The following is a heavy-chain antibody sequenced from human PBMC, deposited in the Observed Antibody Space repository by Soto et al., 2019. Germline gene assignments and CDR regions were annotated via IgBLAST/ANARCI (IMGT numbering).Heavy chain of an antibody. Sequence: QVQLVESGGGVVQPGRSLRLSCAASGFTFSSYGMHWVRQAPGKGLEWVAVIWYDGSNKYYADSVKGRFTISRDNSKNTLYLQMSSLRAEDTAVYYCARGKSVTVLDYWGQGTLVTVSS. J-gene: IGHJ4*02. D-gene: IGHD4-17*01. CDR2: IWYDGSNK. CDR3: ARGKSVTVLDY. CDR1: GFTFSSYG. V-gene: IGHV3-33*01.